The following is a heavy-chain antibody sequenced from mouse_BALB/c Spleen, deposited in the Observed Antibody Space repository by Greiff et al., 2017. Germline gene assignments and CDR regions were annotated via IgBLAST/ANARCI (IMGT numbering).Heavy chain of an antibody. J-gene: IGHJ2*01. CDR3: AREGYGYVGYFDY. D-gene: IGHD1-2*01. V-gene: IGHV14-3*02. CDR1: GFNIKDSY. CDR2: IDPANGNT. Sequence: EVQLQQSGAELVKPGASVKLSCTASGFNIKDSYMHWVKQRPEQGLEWIGRIDPANGNTKYDPKFQGKATITADTSSNTAYLQLSSLTSEDTAVDYYAREGYGYVGYFDYWGQGTTLTVSA.